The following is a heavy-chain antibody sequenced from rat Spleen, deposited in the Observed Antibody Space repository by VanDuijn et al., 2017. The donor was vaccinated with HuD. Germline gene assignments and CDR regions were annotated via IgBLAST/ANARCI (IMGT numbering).Heavy chain of an antibody. CDR1: GFTFSNYD. CDR2: ISPSGGST. D-gene: IGHD1-1*01. CDR3: ARENYYSADY. J-gene: IGHJ2*01. V-gene: IGHV5S13*01. Sequence: EVQLAESGGGLVQPGRSLKLSCAASGFTFSNYDMAWVRQAPTKGLEWVASISPSGGSTYYRDSVKGRFTISRDNAHNTLYLQLNSLRSEDTATYYCARENYYSADYWGQGVMVTVSS.